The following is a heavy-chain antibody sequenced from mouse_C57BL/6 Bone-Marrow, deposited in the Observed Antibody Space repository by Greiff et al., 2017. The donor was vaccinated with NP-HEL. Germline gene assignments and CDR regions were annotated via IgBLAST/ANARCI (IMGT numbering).Heavy chain of an antibody. CDR1: GYTFTSYW. J-gene: IGHJ3*01. CDR2: IDPTSGGT. Sequence: QVQLQQPGAELVKPGASVKLSCKASGYTFTSYWMHWVKQRPGRGLEWIGRIDPTSGGTKYNEKFKSKATLTVDKPSSTAYMQLSSLTSEDSAVYYCARSFHYYGSSPWFAYWGQGALVTVSA. V-gene: IGHV1-72*01. D-gene: IGHD1-1*01. CDR3: ARSFHYYGSSPWFAY.